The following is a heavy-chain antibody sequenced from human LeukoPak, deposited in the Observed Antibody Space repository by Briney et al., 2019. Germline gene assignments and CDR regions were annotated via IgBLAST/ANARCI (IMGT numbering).Heavy chain of an antibody. CDR2: INHSGST. CDR3: AREIAAAGT. Sequence: SETLSLTCAVYGGSFSGYYWSWIRQPPGKGLEWIGEINHSGSTNYNPSLKSRVTISADTSKNQFSLKLSSVTAADTAVYYCAREIAAAGTWGQGTLVTVSS. CDR1: GGSFSGYY. D-gene: IGHD6-13*01. V-gene: IGHV4-34*01. J-gene: IGHJ4*02.